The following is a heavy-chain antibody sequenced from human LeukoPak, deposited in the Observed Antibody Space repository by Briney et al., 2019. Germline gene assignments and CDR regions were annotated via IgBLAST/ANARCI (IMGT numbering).Heavy chain of an antibody. CDR3: AREEAIAACFDY. CDR2: ISYDGSNK. CDR1: GFTFGSYA. Sequence: GGSLRLSCAASGFTFGSYAVHWVRQTPGKGLEWVAVISYDGSNKYYADSVKGRFTISRDNSKNTLYLQMNSLRGEDTAVYYCAREEAIAACFDYWGQGTLVTVSS. V-gene: IGHV3-30-3*01. J-gene: IGHJ4*02. D-gene: IGHD6-13*01.